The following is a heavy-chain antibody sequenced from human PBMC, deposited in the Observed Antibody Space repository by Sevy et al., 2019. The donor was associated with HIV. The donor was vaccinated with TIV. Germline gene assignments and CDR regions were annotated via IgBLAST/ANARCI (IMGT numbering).Heavy chain of an antibody. CDR2: IGYDGSNK. Sequence: EGSLRLSCAASGFTFSSDAMHWVRQAPGKGLEWVAVIGYDGSNKYYADSVKGRFTISRDNSKNTLYLQMNSLRAEDTAVYYCARDPNRYSYGYYWFDPWGQGTLVTVSS. J-gene: IGHJ5*02. CDR1: GFTFSSDA. V-gene: IGHV3-30-3*01. D-gene: IGHD5-18*01. CDR3: ARDPNRYSYGYYWFDP.